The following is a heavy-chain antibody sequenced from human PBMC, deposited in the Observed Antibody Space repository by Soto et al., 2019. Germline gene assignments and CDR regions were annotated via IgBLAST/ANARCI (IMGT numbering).Heavy chain of an antibody. V-gene: IGHV4-59*01. CDR2: IYYSGST. CDR3: ARADHLFTGWFDP. D-gene: IGHD3-10*02. Sequence: SETLSLTCTVSGGSISSYYWSWIRQPPGKGLEWIGYIYYSGSTNYNPSLKSRVTIAVYKSKNQFSLKLSSVTAADTAVYYCARADHLFTGWFDPWGQGTLVTVSS. CDR1: GGSISSYY. J-gene: IGHJ5*02.